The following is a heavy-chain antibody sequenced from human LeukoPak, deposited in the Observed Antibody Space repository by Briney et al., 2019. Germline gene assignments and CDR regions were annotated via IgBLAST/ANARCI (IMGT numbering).Heavy chain of an antibody. Sequence: GGSLRLSCAASGFTFSSYAMSWVRQAPGKGLEWVSAISGSGGSTYYADSVKGRLTISRDNSKNTLYLQMNSLRAEDTAVYYCAKALVELELYSPLSYWGQGTLATVSS. CDR3: AKALVELELYSPLSY. D-gene: IGHD1-7*01. CDR1: GFTFSSYA. V-gene: IGHV3-23*01. CDR2: ISGSGGST. J-gene: IGHJ4*02.